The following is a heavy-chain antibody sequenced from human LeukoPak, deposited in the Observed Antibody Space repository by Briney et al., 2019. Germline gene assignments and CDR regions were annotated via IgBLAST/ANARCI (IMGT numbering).Heavy chain of an antibody. V-gene: IGHV3-33*01. CDR1: GFIFSGYG. J-gene: IGHJ4*02. CDR3: ARAYYDSSGYRGLLDY. CDR2: IWSDGSDQ. D-gene: IGHD3-22*01. Sequence: GGSLRLSCAASGFIFSGYGMHWVRQAPGKGLEWMAVIWSDGSDQYYADSVKGRFTISRDNSKNTLYLQMNSLRAEDTAVYYCARAYYDSSGYRGLLDYWGQGTLVTVSS.